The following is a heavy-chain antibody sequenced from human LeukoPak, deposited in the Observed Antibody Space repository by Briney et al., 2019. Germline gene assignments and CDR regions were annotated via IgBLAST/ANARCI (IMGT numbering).Heavy chain of an antibody. J-gene: IGHJ4*02. Sequence: GGSLRLSCAASGFTFSNAWMSWVRQAPGKGLEWVGRIKSKTDGGTTDYAAPVKGRFTISRDDSKNTLHLQMNSLKTEDTAVYYCTTGRITIFGVVIIQDYWGQGTLVTVSS. CDR3: TTGRITIFGVVIIQDY. V-gene: IGHV3-15*01. D-gene: IGHD3-3*01. CDR1: GFTFSNAW. CDR2: IKSKTDGGTT.